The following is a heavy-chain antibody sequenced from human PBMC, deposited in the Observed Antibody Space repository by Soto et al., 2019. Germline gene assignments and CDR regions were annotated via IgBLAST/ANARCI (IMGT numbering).Heavy chain of an antibody. V-gene: IGHV3-11*05. J-gene: IGHJ6*02. CDR3: ARGGPKQQLAKSHWYYYYGMDV. CDR2: ISSSSSYT. D-gene: IGHD6-13*01. Sequence: GGSLRLSCAASGFTFSDYYMSWIRQAPGKGLEWVSYISSSSSYTNYADSVKGRFTISRDNAKNSLYLQMNSLRAEDTAVYYCARGGPKQQLAKSHWYYYYGMDVWGQGTTVTVSS. CDR1: GFTFSDYY.